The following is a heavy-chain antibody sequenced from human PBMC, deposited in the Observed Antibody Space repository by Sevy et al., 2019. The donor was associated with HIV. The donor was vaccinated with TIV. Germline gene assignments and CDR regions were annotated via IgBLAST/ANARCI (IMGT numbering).Heavy chain of an antibody. D-gene: IGHD3-3*02. CDR1: GFSFDNHA. CDR3: ARGWPIHL. V-gene: IGHV3-23*01. J-gene: IGHJ4*02. Sequence: GGSLRLSCAASGFSFDNHAMMWFRHPPGKGLEWVSTTPTSGISTFYANSVKGRFIISRDNSKSTLYLEMNSLRVEDTALYYCARGWPIHLWGQGTLVTVSS. CDR2: TPTSGIST.